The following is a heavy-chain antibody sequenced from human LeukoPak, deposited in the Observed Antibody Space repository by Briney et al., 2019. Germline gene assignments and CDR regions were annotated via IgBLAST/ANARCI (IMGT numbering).Heavy chain of an antibody. J-gene: IGHJ6*03. CDR1: GFTFRGYG. D-gene: IGHD4-17*01. V-gene: IGHV3-33*06. CDR3: AKGMTTGPRSVYHYMDV. CDR2: LWYDGSNK. Sequence: GGSLRLSCVASGFTFRGYGMHWVRQAPGKGLEWLSLLWYDGSNKYYADSVKGRFTISRDNSKNTLYLQMNSLRAEDTAVYYCAKGMTTGPRSVYHYMDVWGKGTTVTVSS.